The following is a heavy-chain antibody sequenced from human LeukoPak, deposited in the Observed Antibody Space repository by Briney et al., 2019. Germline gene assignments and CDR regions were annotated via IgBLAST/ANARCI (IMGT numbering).Heavy chain of an antibody. CDR1: GYSISSGYY. V-gene: IGHV4-38-2*02. Sequence: SETLSLTCTVSGYSISSGYYWGWIRQPPGKGLEWIGSINHSGSTNYNPSLKSRVTISVDTSKNQFSLKLSSVTAADTAVYYCASRYCSGGSCYSTIDFQHWGQGTLVTVSS. J-gene: IGHJ1*01. CDR2: INHSGST. D-gene: IGHD2-15*01. CDR3: ASRYCSGGSCYSTIDFQH.